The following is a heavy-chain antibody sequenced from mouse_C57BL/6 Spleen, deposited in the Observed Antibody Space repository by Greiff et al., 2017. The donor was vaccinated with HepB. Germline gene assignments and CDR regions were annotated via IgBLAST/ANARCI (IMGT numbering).Heavy chain of an antibody. CDR3: ARRLYAMDY. J-gene: IGHJ4*01. D-gene: IGHD1-2*01. Sequence: ESGPGLVKPSQSLSLTCSVTGYSITSGYYWNWIRQFPGNKLEWMGYISYDGSNNYNPSLKNRISITRDTSKNQFFLKLNSVTTEDTATYYCARRLYAMDYWGQGTSVTVSS. CDR1: GYSITSGYY. V-gene: IGHV3-6*01. CDR2: ISYDGSN.